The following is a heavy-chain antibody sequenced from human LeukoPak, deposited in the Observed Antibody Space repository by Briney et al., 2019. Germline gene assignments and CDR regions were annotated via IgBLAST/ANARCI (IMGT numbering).Heavy chain of an antibody. J-gene: IGHJ4*02. Sequence: SQTLSLTCTVSGGSISSGDYYWGWIRQPPGKGLEWIGSIYYSGSTYYNPSLKSRVTISVDTSKNQFSLKLSSVTAADTAVYYCARLGTGTNCFDYWGQGTLVTVSS. CDR1: GGSISSGDYY. D-gene: IGHD1/OR15-1a*01. CDR3: ARLGTGTNCFDY. CDR2: IYYSGST. V-gene: IGHV4-39*01.